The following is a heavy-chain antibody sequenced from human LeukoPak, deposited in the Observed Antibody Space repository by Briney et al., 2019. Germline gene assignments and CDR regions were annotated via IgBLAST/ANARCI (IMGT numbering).Heavy chain of an antibody. CDR1: GFTFSSNW. V-gene: IGHV3-7*01. Sequence: GGSLRLSCAASGFTFSSNWMSWVRQAPGKGLEWVANIKQDGSEKYYVDSVKGRFTISRDNAKNSLYLQMNSLGAEDTAVYYCARAVRWRKGSHFDYWGQGTLVTVSS. J-gene: IGHJ4*02. CDR2: IKQDGSEK. CDR3: ARAVRWRKGSHFDY. D-gene: IGHD4-23*01.